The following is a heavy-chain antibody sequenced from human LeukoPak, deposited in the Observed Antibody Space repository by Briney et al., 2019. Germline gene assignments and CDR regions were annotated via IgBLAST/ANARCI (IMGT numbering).Heavy chain of an antibody. D-gene: IGHD5-18*01. Sequence: SETLSLTCAVYGGSFSGYYWSWIRQPPGKGLEWIGEINHSGSTNYNPSLKSRVTISVDTSKNQFSLKLSSVTAADTAVYYCARRSMVTLAFDYWGQGTLVTVSS. CDR1: GGSFSGYY. J-gene: IGHJ4*02. CDR2: INHSGST. CDR3: ARRSMVTLAFDY. V-gene: IGHV4-34*01.